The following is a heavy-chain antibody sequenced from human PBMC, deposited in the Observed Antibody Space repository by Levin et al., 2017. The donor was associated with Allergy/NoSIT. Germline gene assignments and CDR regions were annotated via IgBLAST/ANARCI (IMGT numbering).Heavy chain of an antibody. D-gene: IGHD3-22*01. CDR3: ARGSYDSSGFYMY. Sequence: SQTLSLTCTVSGASISTNYWSWIRPPPGKGLEWVGYIYYTGSTNYNPSLKSRVSISIDTSKNQFSLKLTSVTAADTAVYYCARGSYDSSGFYMYWGQGTLVTVSS. CDR1: GASISTNY. CDR2: IYYTGST. J-gene: IGHJ4*02. V-gene: IGHV4-59*01.